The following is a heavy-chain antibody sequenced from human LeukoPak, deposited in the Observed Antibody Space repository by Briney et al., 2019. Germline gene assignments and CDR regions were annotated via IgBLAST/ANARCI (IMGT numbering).Heavy chain of an antibody. J-gene: IGHJ6*03. V-gene: IGHV4-59*01. D-gene: IGHD3-3*01. CDR2: IYYSGSI. Sequence: SETLSLTCTVSGGSISTYYWSWLRQPPGKGLEWIGYIYYSGSINYNPSLKTRVTISVDTSKNHFSLKLSSVTAADTAVYYCARAGAYAGYYYYMDVWGKGTTVTVSS. CDR1: GGSISTYY. CDR3: ARAGAYAGYYYYMDV.